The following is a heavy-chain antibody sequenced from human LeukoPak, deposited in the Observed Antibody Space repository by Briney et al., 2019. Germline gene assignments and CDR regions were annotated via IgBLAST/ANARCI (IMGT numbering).Heavy chain of an antibody. CDR3: ARSSSPRLHFDY. D-gene: IGHD2-15*01. Sequence: SVKVSCKASGGTFSSYAISWVRQAPGQGLEWMGGIIPIFGTANYAQKIQGRVTITADESTSTVYMELSSLRSEDTAVYCCARSSSPRLHFDYWGQGTLVTVSS. CDR2: IIPIFGTA. V-gene: IGHV1-69*01. J-gene: IGHJ4*02. CDR1: GGTFSSYA.